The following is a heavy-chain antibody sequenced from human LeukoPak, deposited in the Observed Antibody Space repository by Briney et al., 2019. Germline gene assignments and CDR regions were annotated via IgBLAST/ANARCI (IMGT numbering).Heavy chain of an antibody. D-gene: IGHD4-11*01. V-gene: IGHV1-46*01. CDR1: GYTFTTYY. Sequence: ASVKVSCKASGYTFTTYYMHWVRQAPGQGLEWMGIINPSGSSTSFAQKFQGRVTMTSDTSTSTVYMELSSLRSEDTAVYYCARGNPTNYGTYLYYFDYWGQGTLVTVSS. CDR3: ARGNPTNYGTYLYYFDY. J-gene: IGHJ4*02. CDR2: INPSGSST.